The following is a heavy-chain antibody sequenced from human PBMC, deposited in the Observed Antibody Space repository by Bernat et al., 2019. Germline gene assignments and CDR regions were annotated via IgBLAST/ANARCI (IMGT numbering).Heavy chain of an antibody. Sequence: EVQLVESGGGLVQPGGSLRLSCAASGFTFSSYSMNWVRQAPGKGLEWVSFISSSSSPIYYADSVKGRFTISRDNAKNSLYLQMNSLRDEDTAVYYCARGPSTMVQGVISDYWGQGTLVTVSS. J-gene: IGHJ4*02. D-gene: IGHD3-10*01. CDR1: GFTFSSYS. CDR2: ISSSSSPI. CDR3: ARGPSTMVQGVISDY. V-gene: IGHV3-48*02.